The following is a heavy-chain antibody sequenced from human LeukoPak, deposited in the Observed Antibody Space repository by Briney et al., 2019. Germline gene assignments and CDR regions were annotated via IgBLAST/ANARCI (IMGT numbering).Heavy chain of an antibody. CDR1: GGSISSYY. Sequence: SETLSLTCTVSGGSISSYYWSWTRQPPGKGLEWIGYIYYSGSTNYNPSLKSRVTISVDTSKNQFSLKLSSVTAADTAVYYCARGLSAAGTDYWGQGTLVTVSS. J-gene: IGHJ4*02. CDR2: IYYSGST. V-gene: IGHV4-59*08. D-gene: IGHD6-13*01. CDR3: ARGLSAAGTDY.